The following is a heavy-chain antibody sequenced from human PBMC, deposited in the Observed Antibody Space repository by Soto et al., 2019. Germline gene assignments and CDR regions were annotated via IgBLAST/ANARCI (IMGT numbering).Heavy chain of an antibody. CDR3: ARESGYYDSSGYYSELDY. Sequence: QVQLQESGPGLVKPSQTLSLTCTVSGGSISSGGYYWSWIRQHPGKGLEWIGYIYYSGSTYYNPSLKSRFTTSVDTSKNQCSLKLSSVTAADTAVYYCARESGYYDSSGYYSELDYWGQGTLVTVSS. CDR1: GGSISSGGYY. D-gene: IGHD3-22*01. V-gene: IGHV4-31*03. CDR2: IYYSGST. J-gene: IGHJ4*02.